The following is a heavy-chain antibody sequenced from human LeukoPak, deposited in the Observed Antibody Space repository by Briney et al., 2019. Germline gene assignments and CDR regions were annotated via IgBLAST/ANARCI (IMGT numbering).Heavy chain of an antibody. CDR2: IYYSGST. Sequence: SETLSLTCTVSGGSISSYYWSWIRQPPGKGLEWIGYIYYSGSTNYKSSLKSRVTISVDTSKNQSSLKLSSVTAADTAVYYCARGEVAQEFDYWGQGTLVTVSS. CDR3: ARGEVAQEFDY. J-gene: IGHJ4*02. V-gene: IGHV4-59*01. D-gene: IGHD5-12*01. CDR1: GGSISSYY.